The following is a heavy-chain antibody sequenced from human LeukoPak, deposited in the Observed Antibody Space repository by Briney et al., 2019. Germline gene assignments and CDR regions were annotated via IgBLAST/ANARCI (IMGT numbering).Heavy chain of an antibody. Sequence: GGSLRLSCAASGFTFSDYYMSWIRQAPGKGLEWVSYISSSGSTIYYADSVKGRFTISRDNAKNSLYLQMNSLRAEDTAVYYCARSRPAAIPYYYYYMDVWGKGTTATVSS. CDR1: GFTFSDYY. J-gene: IGHJ6*03. V-gene: IGHV3-11*04. CDR3: ARSRPAAIPYYYYYMDV. D-gene: IGHD2-2*01. CDR2: ISSSGSTI.